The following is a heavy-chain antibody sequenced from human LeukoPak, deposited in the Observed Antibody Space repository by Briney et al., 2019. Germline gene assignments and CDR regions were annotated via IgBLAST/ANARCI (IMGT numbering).Heavy chain of an antibody. J-gene: IGHJ4*02. CDR1: GGSISSYY. CDR2: IYYSGST. D-gene: IGHD5-18*01. Sequence: SESLSLTCTVSGGSISSYYWSWIRQPPGKGLEWIGYIYYSGSTNYNPSLKSRVTISVGTSKNQFSLKLSSVTAADTAVYYCAGGYSYGKKDYWGQGTLVTVSS. V-gene: IGHV4-59*01. CDR3: AGGYSYGKKDY.